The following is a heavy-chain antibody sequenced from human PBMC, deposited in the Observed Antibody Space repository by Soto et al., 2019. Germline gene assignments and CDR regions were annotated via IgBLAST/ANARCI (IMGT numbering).Heavy chain of an antibody. V-gene: IGHV3-11*01. CDR2: ISSSASTI. J-gene: IGHJ4*02. Sequence: GGSLRLSCEASGFTFSDYYMSWIRQAPGKGLEWVSYISSSASTIKYADSVKGRFIISRDNAKNSLYLQMNSLRVEDTAVYYCARSENRDSSGFYWSVYWGQGTLVTVSS. CDR1: GFTFSDYY. D-gene: IGHD3-22*01. CDR3: ARSENRDSSGFYWSVY.